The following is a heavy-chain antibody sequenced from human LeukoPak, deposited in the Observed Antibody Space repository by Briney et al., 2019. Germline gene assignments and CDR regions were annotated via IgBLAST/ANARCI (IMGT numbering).Heavy chain of an antibody. CDR1: GGSISSYF. V-gene: IGHV4-59*08. CDR2: IYYDGST. Sequence: SETLSVTCTVSGGSISSYFWSWIRQPPGKALEWIGYIYYDGSTNYNPSLKSRVTVSVDTSKNQFSLKLSSVTAADTAVYYCARHRGGRFSGSYCDYWGQGTLVTVSS. D-gene: IGHD1-26*01. J-gene: IGHJ4*02. CDR3: ARHRGGRFSGSYCDY.